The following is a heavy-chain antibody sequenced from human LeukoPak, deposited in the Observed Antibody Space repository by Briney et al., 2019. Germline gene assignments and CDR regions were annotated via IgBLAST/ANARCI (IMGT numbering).Heavy chain of an antibody. J-gene: IGHJ4*02. V-gene: IGHV3-21*01. Sequence: GGSLRLSCAASGFTLSSYSMNWVRQAPGKGLEWVSSISSSSSYIYYADSVKGRFTISRDNAKNSLYLQMNSLRAEDTAVYYCARDSTFAVATFDYWGQGTLVTVSS. CDR1: GFTLSSYS. D-gene: IGHD2/OR15-2a*01. CDR3: ARDSTFAVATFDY. CDR2: ISSSSSYI.